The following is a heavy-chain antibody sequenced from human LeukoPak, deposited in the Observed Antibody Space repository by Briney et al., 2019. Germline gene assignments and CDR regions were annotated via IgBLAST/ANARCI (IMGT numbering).Heavy chain of an antibody. J-gene: IGHJ4*02. V-gene: IGHV4-34*01. D-gene: IGHD4-23*01. Sequence: SETLPLTCAVYGGSFSGYYWSWIRQPPGKGLEWIGEINHSGSTNYNPSLKSRVTISVDTSKNQFSLKLSSVTAADTAVYYCARGLRWYSWYYFDYWGQGTLVTVSS. CDR1: GGSFSGYY. CDR2: INHSGST. CDR3: ARGLRWYSWYYFDY.